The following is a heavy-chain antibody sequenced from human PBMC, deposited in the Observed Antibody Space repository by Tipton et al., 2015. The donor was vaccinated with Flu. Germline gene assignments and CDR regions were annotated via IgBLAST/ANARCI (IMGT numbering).Heavy chain of an antibody. CDR2: IYTSGST. V-gene: IGHV4-4*07. J-gene: IGHJ6*02. CDR1: GGSISSYY. D-gene: IGHD5-18*01. Sequence: TLSLTCTVSGGSISSYYWSWIRQPAGKGLEWIGRIYTSGSTNYNPSLKSRVTMSVDTSKNQFSLKLSSVTAADTAVYYCAREDRDTAMVTLTKVTYYYGMDVWGQGTTVTVSS. CDR3: AREDRDTAMVTLTKVTYYYGMDV.